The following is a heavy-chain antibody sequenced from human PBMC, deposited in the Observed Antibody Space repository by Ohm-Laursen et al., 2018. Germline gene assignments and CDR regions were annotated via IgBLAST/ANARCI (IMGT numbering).Heavy chain of an antibody. V-gene: IGHV3-23*01. CDR1: GFTFSNYA. CDR3: AKDLFLAPTDTDYFAFDV. D-gene: IGHD1-1*01. CDR2: ISGSGGST. Sequence: SLRLSCAASGFTFSNYAMSWVRQAPGKGLEWVSVISGSGGSTYYADSVKGRLTISRDNSKNMVYLQMNSLRVEDTAVYYCAKDLFLAPTDTDYFAFDVWGQGTMVTVSS. J-gene: IGHJ3*01.